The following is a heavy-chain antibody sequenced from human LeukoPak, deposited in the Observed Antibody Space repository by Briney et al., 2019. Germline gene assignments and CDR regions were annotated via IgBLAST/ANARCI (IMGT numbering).Heavy chain of an antibody. Sequence: SETLSLTCTVSGGSISSYQWSWIRQPPGKGLEWIGYIYYSGSTDYNPSLKSRVTITLDTSKNQFSLKLSSVTAADTAVYYCARQVYIAAADLDIWGQGTMVTVSS. V-gene: IGHV4-59*01. CDR1: GGSISSYQ. CDR2: IYYSGST. CDR3: ARQVYIAAADLDI. D-gene: IGHD6-13*01. J-gene: IGHJ3*02.